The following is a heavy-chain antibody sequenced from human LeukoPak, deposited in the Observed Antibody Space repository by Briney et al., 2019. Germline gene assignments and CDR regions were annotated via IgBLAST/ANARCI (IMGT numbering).Heavy chain of an antibody. CDR2: ISSSGSTI. V-gene: IGHV3-48*03. J-gene: IGHJ6*03. CDR3: ARAAYYYDRPLWDYYYYMDV. Sequence: AGSLTLSCAASGFTFSSYEMNWVRQAQGKGLEWVSYISSSGSTIYYADSVKGRFTISRDNTKNSLYLQMNSLRAEDTAVYYCARAAYYYDRPLWDYYYYMDVWGKGTTVTISS. D-gene: IGHD3-22*01. CDR1: GFTFSSYE.